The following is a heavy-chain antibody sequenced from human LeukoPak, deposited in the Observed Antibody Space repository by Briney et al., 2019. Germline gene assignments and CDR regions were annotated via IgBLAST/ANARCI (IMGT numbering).Heavy chain of an antibody. J-gene: IGHJ4*02. CDR1: GYSFTSYW. V-gene: IGHV5-51*01. CDR3: ARHSLSGDYYFEY. Sequence: GESLKISCKGSGYSFTSYWIGWVRQMLGKGLEWMGIIYPGDSDTRYSSSFQGQVTISADKSISTAYLQWSSLKASDTAMYYCARHSLSGDYYFEYWGQGTLVTVSS. CDR2: IYPGDSDT. D-gene: IGHD4-17*01.